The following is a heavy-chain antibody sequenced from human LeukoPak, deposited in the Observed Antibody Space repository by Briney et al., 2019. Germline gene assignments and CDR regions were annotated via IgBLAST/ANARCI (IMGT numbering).Heavy chain of an antibody. D-gene: IGHD6-19*01. V-gene: IGHV1-2*02. CDR2: INPNSGDT. CDR1: GYTFTGYY. CDR3: TRGGSTPTTGWYD. Sequence: ASVKVSYKASGYTFTGYYMHWVRQAPGQGLEWLGWINPNSGDTTFAQKFQGRVTMTRVTSISTAYMELSRLRSDDTAVYYCTRGGSTPTTGWYDWGQGTLVTVSS. J-gene: IGHJ4*02.